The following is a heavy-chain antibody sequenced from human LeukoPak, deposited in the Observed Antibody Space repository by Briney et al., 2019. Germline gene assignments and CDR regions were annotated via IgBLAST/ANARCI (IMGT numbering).Heavy chain of an antibody. Sequence: ASVKVSCKASGYTFTGYYMHWVRQAPGQGLEWMGWINPNSGGTNYAQKFQGRVTMTRDTSISTAYMELSRLRSDDTAVYYCARARYSSGQTFDYWGQGTLVTVSS. J-gene: IGHJ4*02. CDR1: GYTFTGYY. CDR3: ARARYSSGQTFDY. V-gene: IGHV1-2*02. D-gene: IGHD6-19*01. CDR2: INPNSGGT.